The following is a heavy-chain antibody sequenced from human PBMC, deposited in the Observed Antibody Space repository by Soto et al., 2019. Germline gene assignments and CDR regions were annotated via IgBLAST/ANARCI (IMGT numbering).Heavy chain of an antibody. J-gene: IGHJ3*02. V-gene: IGHV1-18*04. CDR2: ISAYNGNT. CDR1: GYTFTSYG. Sequence: ASVKVSCKASGYTFTSYGISWVRQAPGQGLEWMGWISAYNGNTNYAQKLQGRVTMTTDTSTSTAYMELRSLRSDDTAVYYCAREGKHYDSSGWHDAFDIWGQGTMVTVS. D-gene: IGHD3-22*01. CDR3: AREGKHYDSSGWHDAFDI.